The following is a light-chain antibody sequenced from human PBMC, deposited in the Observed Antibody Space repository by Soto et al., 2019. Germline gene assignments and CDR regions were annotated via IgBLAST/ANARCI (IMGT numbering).Light chain of an antibody. J-gene: IGKJ1*01. CDR3: QQYDYSRT. V-gene: IGKV1-5*01. CDR1: QSIADS. Sequence: DVQMTQSPSTLSASVGDSVTITCRASQSIADSLAWYQLKPGEAPKLLIYDVSNLESGVPSRFSGSGSGTEFSLTIRSLHPDDFATYYCQQYDYSRTFGQGTKVEIK. CDR2: DVS.